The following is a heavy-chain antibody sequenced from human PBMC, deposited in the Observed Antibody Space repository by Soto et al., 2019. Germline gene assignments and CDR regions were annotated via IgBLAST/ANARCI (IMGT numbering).Heavy chain of an antibody. V-gene: IGHV3-21*04. CDR2: ISSSSSYI. Sequence: GGSLRLSCAASGFTFSSYSMNWVRQAPGKGLEWVSSISSSSSYIYYADSVKGRFTISRDNSKNTLYLQMNSLRAEDTAVYYCAKDELIWPVTTFDYWGQGTLVTVSS. D-gene: IGHD4-4*01. CDR3: AKDELIWPVTTFDY. CDR1: GFTFSSYS. J-gene: IGHJ4*02.